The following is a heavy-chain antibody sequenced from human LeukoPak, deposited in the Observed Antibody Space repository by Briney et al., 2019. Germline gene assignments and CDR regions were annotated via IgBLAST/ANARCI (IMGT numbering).Heavy chain of an antibody. CDR2: FVPEDGET. CDR1: GDTLTELS. Sequence: GASVKVSCKLSGDTLTELSMHWVRQSPGKGLEWMGGFVPEDGETIYAQKFQGRVTMTEDTSTDTAYMELSSLRSDDTAVYFCATLPQGHLFDFWGRGTLVTVSS. CDR3: ATLPQGHLFDF. V-gene: IGHV1-24*01. J-gene: IGHJ4*02.